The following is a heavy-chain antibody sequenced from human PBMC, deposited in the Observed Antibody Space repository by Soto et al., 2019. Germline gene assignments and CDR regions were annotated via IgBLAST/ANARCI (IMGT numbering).Heavy chain of an antibody. CDR2: ISYDGSNK. D-gene: IGHD3-3*01. V-gene: IGHV3-30*18. Sequence: LRLSCAASGFTFSSYGMHWVRQAPGKGLEWVAVISYDGSNKYYADSVKGRFTISRDNSKNTLYLQMNSLRAEDTAVYYCAKDLGYYDFWSGYSNYYYYGMDVWGQGTTVTVSS. J-gene: IGHJ6*02. CDR1: GFTFSSYG. CDR3: AKDLGYYDFWSGYSNYYYYGMDV.